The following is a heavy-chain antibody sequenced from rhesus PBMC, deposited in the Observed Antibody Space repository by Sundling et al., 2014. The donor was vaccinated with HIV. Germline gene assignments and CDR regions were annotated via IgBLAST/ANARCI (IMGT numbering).Heavy chain of an antibody. J-gene: IGHJ4*01. CDR3: VRGIGVGGHFDY. CDR2: ISGSSGNT. CDR1: GVSISSNY. D-gene: IGHD1-44*02. V-gene: IGHV4S2*01. Sequence: QVQLQGSGPGLVKPSETLPLTCAVSGVSISSNYWRWIRQAPGKGLQWIGYISGSSGNTYYNPSLKSRVTISRDTSQNQFSLKLRSVTAADTAVYYCVRGIGVGGHFDYWGQGVLVTVSS.